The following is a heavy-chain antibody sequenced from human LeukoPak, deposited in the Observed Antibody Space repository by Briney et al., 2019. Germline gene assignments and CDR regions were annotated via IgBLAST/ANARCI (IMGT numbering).Heavy chain of an antibody. CDR3: ARDLGDGYNYLAFDI. J-gene: IGHJ3*02. V-gene: IGHV1-2*02. Sequence: GASVKVSCKPSGYTFTGYYLHWVRQAPGQGLEWMGWINPNSVGTNYAQKFQGRVTMTRDTSISTAYMELSRLRSDDTAVYDCARDLGDGYNYLAFDIWGQGTMVTVSS. CDR1: GYTFTGYY. CDR2: INPNSVGT. D-gene: IGHD5-24*01.